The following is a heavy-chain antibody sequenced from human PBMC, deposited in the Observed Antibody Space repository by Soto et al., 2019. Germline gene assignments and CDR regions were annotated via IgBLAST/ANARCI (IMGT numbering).Heavy chain of an antibody. CDR3: VRGLLVAGPDY. J-gene: IGHJ4*02. CDR2: IKQDGSEK. Sequence: GGSLRLSCAASGFTLSTYWMSWVRQAPGKGLEWVANIKQDGSEKYYVDSVKGRFTIARDNAESSVHLQMNSLRAEDTAVYYCVRGLLVAGPDYWSQGTLVTVSS. D-gene: IGHD6-19*01. CDR1: GFTLSTYW. V-gene: IGHV3-7*04.